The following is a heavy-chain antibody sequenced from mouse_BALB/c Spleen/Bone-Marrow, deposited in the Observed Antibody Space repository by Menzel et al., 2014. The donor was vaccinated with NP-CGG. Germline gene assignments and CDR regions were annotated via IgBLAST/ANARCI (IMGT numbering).Heavy chain of an antibody. J-gene: IGHJ1*01. V-gene: IGHV14-1*02. CDR3: ASGYYGSSPCWYFDV. CDR2: IDPENGNT. CDR1: GFNIKDYY. Sequence: EVQLQQSGAELVRPGALVKLSCKASGFNIKDYYMHWVKQRPEQGLEWIGWIDPENGNTIYDPKFQGKASITADTSSNTAYLQLSSLTSEDTAVYYCASGYYGSSPCWYFDVWGAGTTVTVSS. D-gene: IGHD1-1*01.